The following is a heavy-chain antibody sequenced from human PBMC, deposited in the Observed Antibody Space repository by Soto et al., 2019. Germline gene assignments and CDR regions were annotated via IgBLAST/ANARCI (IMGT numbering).Heavy chain of an antibody. CDR1: GFTFSSYG. CDR2: VSGSGGSV. Sequence: GGSLRLSCAAAGFTFSSYGMSWVRQAPGKGLEWVSAVSGSGGSVYYADSVRGRFTISRDNSKNTLYLQVNSLRAEDTAIYYCAKGSVVGAVYSYGMDVWGQGTTVTVSS. CDR3: AKGSVVGAVYSYGMDV. J-gene: IGHJ6*02. V-gene: IGHV3-23*01. D-gene: IGHD2-2*01.